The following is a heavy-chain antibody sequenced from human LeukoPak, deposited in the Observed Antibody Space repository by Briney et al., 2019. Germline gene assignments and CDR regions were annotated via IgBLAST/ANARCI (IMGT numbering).Heavy chain of an antibody. CDR2: IYSGGST. Sequence: GGSLRLSCAASGLTVSSNYMSWVRQAPGKGLEWVSVIYSGGSTYYADSVKGRFTISRHNSKNTLYLQMNSLRAEDTAVYYCARGVAGLFDYWGQGTLVTVSS. J-gene: IGHJ4*02. CDR1: GLTVSSNY. CDR3: ARGVAGLFDY. D-gene: IGHD6-19*01. V-gene: IGHV3-53*04.